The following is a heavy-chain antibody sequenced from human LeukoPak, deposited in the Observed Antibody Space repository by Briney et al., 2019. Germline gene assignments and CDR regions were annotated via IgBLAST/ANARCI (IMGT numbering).Heavy chain of an antibody. CDR2: IYYSGST. Sequence: SETLSLTCTVSGGSISSYYWGWIRQPPGKGLEWIGSIYYSGSTYYNPSLKSRVTISVDTSKNQFSLKLSSVTAADTAVYYCASRDSSSPFDYWGQGTLVTVSS. CDR1: GGSISSYY. J-gene: IGHJ4*02. CDR3: ASRDSSSPFDY. V-gene: IGHV4-39*01. D-gene: IGHD6-13*01.